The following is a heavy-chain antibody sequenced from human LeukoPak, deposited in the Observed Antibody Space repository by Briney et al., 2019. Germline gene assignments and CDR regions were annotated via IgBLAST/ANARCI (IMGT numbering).Heavy chain of an antibody. J-gene: IGHJ4*02. CDR1: GFTFGNYG. CDR2: IWYDGSNK. CDR3: AVMGGEHLVLDY. Sequence: GRSLRLSCEASGFTFGNYGMHWVRQAPGKGLEWVAVIWYDGSNKYYADSVKGRFTISRDNSKNTLYLQMNSLRAEDTAVYYCAVMGGEHLVLDYWGQGTLVTVSS. D-gene: IGHD6-6*01. V-gene: IGHV3-33*01.